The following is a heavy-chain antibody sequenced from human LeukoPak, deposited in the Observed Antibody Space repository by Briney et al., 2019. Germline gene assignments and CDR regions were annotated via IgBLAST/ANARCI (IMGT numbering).Heavy chain of an antibody. CDR1: GFTFSSYW. Sequence: GGSLRLSCGASGFTFSSYWMSWVRQAPGKGLEWVANIKQDGSEKYYVDSVKGRFTISRDNAKNSLYLQMNSLRAEDTAVYYCAKTDSSDYSYYFDYWGQGTLVTVSS. CDR2: IKQDGSEK. V-gene: IGHV3-7*01. D-gene: IGHD3-22*01. J-gene: IGHJ4*02. CDR3: AKTDSSDYSYYFDY.